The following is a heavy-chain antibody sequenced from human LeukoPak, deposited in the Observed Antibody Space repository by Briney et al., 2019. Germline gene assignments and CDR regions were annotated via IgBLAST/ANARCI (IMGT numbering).Heavy chain of an antibody. CDR2: IVVGSGNT. Sequence: AASVKVSCKASGFTFTSSAMQWVRQARGQRLEWIGWIVVGSGNTNYAQKFQERVTITRDMSTSTAYMELSSLRSEDTAVYYCAAVPDYDFWSGHGDYWGQGTLVTVSS. J-gene: IGHJ4*02. CDR1: GFTFTSSA. D-gene: IGHD3-3*01. CDR3: AAVPDYDFWSGHGDY. V-gene: IGHV1-58*02.